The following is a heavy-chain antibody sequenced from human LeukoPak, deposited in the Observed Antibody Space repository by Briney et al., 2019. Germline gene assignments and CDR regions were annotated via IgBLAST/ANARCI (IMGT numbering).Heavy chain of an antibody. J-gene: IGHJ4*02. CDR1: GYSFTAFY. Sequence: ASVRVSCKASGYSFTAFYIHWVRQAPGQGLEWMGWIHPRSGDTNYAYKFQGRVTMTRDTSISTAYMDLGSLGSDDTAVDYCAREKVGAWFDYWGQGTLVTVSS. CDR3: AREKVGAWFDY. V-gene: IGHV1-2*02. CDR2: IHPRSGDT. D-gene: IGHD1-26*01.